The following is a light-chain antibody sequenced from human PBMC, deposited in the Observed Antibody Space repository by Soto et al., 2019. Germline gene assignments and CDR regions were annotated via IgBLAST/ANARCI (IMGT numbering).Light chain of an antibody. J-gene: IGKJ5*01. Sequence: EIVLTHSPATLSLSPGERATLSCRASQSVSSYLAWYQQKPGQAPRLLIYDASNRATGIPARFRGSGSGTDFTLTISSLEPEDFAVYYCQQRSNWPTITFGQGTRLEIK. CDR2: DAS. CDR1: QSVSSY. CDR3: QQRSNWPTIT. V-gene: IGKV3-11*01.